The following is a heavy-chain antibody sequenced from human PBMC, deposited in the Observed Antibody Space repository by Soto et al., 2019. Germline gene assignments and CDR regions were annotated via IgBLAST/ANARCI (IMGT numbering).Heavy chain of an antibody. CDR1: GFTFSSYA. D-gene: IGHD3-3*01. CDR2: ISGSGGST. V-gene: IGHV3-23*01. Sequence: GGSLRLSCAASGFTFSSYAMSWVRQAPGKGLEWVSAISGSGGSTYYADSVKGRFTISRDNSKNTLYLQMNSLRAEDTAVYYCAKERVLRFLEWLPEYFQHWGQGTLVTVSS. J-gene: IGHJ1*01. CDR3: AKERVLRFLEWLPEYFQH.